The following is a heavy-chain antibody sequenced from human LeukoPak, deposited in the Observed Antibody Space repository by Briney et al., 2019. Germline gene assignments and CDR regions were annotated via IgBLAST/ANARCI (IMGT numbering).Heavy chain of an antibody. CDR2: ISGSGGST. D-gene: IGHD5-18*01. V-gene: IGHV3-23*01. J-gene: IGHJ3*02. CDR1: GFTFSSYA. Sequence: GGSLRLSCAASGFTFSSYAMSLVRQAPGKGLEWVSAISGSGGSTYYADSVKGRFTISRDNSKNTLYLQMNSLRAEDTAVYYCAKIPLGWMQLWWDDAFDIWGQGTMVTVSS. CDR3: AKIPLGWMQLWWDDAFDI.